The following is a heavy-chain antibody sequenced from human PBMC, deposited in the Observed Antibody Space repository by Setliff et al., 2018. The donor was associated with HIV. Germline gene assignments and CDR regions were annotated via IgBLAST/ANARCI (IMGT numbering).Heavy chain of an antibody. CDR3: ARPRVFDSFDV. Sequence: ASVKVSCKGTGDLQRLPAYKMNWVRQAPGQGLEWIGRISPNNGVAEYAPKFQGRVIMTLDTSISTAYLEIPRLTSDDAAVYYCARPRVFDSFDVWGQGTMVTVSS. CDR1: GDLQRLPAYK. J-gene: IGHJ3*01. CDR2: ISPNNGVA. V-gene: IGHV1-2*06.